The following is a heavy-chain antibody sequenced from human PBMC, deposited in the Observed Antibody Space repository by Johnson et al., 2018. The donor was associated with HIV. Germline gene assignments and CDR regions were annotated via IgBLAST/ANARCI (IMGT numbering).Heavy chain of an antibody. CDR2: ISHEGSHQ. CDR3: ALKAAFNDAFDI. Sequence: QVQLVESGGGVLQPGRPLRLSCAASGSPFSSMHWDRQAPGKGLEWVAVISHEGSHQYYAEPGKGRFTISRDNPKHTLYLQMNSLRAEDTAVYYCALKAAFNDAFDIWGQGTMVTVSS. D-gene: IGHD6-25*01. CDR1: GSPFSS. J-gene: IGHJ3*02. V-gene: IGHV3-30*03.